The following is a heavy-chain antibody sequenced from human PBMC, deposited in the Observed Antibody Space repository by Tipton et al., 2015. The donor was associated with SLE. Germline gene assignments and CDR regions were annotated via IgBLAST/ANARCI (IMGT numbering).Heavy chain of an antibody. D-gene: IGHD1-26*01. CDR1: GFTVSTNY. CDR2: VYSAGAT. J-gene: IGHJ5*02. V-gene: IGHV3-66*04. CDR3: ARHRVGLTGWFDP. Sequence: QLVQSGGGLVQPGGSLRLSCVASGFTVSTNYMSWVRQAPGKGLEWVALVYSAGATYYADSVKGRFVISRDHSQNTLYLQMNSLRAEDTAVYFCARHRVGLTGWFDPWGQGTLVTVSS.